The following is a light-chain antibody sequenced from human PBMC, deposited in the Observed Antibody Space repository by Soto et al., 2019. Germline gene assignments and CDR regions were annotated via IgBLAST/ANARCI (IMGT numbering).Light chain of an antibody. CDR3: CSYAGTYSLV. CDR2: EVT. Sequence: QSALTQPASVSGSPGQSISISCTGTSSDVGIYDYVSWYQHHPGKAPKLMVYEVTNRPSGVSNRFSGSKSGNTASLTISGLQAEDEADYYCCSYAGTYSLVFGSGTKLTVL. CDR1: SSDVGIYDY. J-gene: IGLJ1*01. V-gene: IGLV2-14*01.